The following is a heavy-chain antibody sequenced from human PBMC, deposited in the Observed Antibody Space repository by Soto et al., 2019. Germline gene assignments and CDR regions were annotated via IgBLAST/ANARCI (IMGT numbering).Heavy chain of an antibody. Sequence: QVQLVESGGGVVQPGRSLRLSCAASGFTFSSYGMHWVRQAPGKGLEGVAVIWYDGSNKYYADSVKGRFTISRDNSKNTLYLQMNSLRAEDTAVYYCARAPYYDILSYGMDVWGQGTTVTVSS. J-gene: IGHJ6*02. CDR1: GFTFSSYG. CDR3: ARAPYYDILSYGMDV. V-gene: IGHV3-33*01. D-gene: IGHD3-9*01. CDR2: IWYDGSNK.